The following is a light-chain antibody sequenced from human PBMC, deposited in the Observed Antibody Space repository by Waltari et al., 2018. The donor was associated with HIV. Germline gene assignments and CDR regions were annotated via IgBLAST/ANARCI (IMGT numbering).Light chain of an antibody. CDR2: WAS. CDR3: QQYYMTPPT. V-gene: IGKV4-1*01. J-gene: IGKJ1*01. Sequence: DIVMTQSPESLALSLGERATISRKPSQRILYSSRNANELAWYHQRPGQSPKLLIYWASTRASGVPQRFSGSGSGTDFTLNISSLQSEDVAVYFCQQYYMTPPTFGQGTMLEIK. CDR1: QRILYSSRNANE.